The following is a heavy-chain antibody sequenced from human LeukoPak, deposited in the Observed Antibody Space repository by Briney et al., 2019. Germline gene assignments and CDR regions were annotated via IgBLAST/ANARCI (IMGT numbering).Heavy chain of an antibody. CDR3: ARVGVGAYYFDY. J-gene: IGHJ4*02. CDR1: AFTFCSYA. CDR2: ISYDGSNK. D-gene: IGHD3-3*01. Sequence: GRTLRLSCAASAFTFCSYAMHWVREAPGKGLEWVAVISYDGSNKYYADSVKGRFTISRDNSKKTLFLQMNSLRAEDTAVYYCARVGVGAYYFDYWGQGTLVTVSS. V-gene: IGHV3-30*04.